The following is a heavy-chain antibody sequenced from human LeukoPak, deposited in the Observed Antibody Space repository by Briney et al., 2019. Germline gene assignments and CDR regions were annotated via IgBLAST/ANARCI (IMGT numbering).Heavy chain of an antibody. CDR2: IKGTGDSP. J-gene: IGHJ4*02. D-gene: IGHD6-13*01. CDR3: ARAPAGTLDF. CDR1: GFTVTNYH. Sequence: ASVKVSCTASGFTVTNYHMHWVRQAPGQGLEWVGLIKGTGDSPDYAQKFQGRVTVTCDTSTNTAYLELRSLKLEDMAVYYCARAPAGTLDFWGQGTLVTVS. V-gene: IGHV1-46*01.